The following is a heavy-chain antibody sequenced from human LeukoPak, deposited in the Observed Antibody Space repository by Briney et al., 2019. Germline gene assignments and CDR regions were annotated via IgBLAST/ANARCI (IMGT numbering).Heavy chain of an antibody. D-gene: IGHD6-19*01. CDR1: GFTLDSYW. J-gene: IGHJ4*02. CDR2: INADGRNT. CDR3: ARGSSSGWPDYFDY. Sequence: GGSLRLSCAASGFTLDSYWMHWVRLAPGKGLEWVSRINADGRNTPYADSVKGRFTISRDNAKNTLYLQMSSLRAKDTAVYYCARGSSSGWPDYFDYWGRGTLVAVSS. V-gene: IGHV3-74*01.